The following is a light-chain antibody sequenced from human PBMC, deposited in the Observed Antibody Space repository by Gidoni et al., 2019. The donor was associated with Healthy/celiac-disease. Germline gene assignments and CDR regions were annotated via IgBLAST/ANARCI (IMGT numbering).Light chain of an antibody. V-gene: IGKV1-5*01. J-gene: IGKJ1*01. CDR1: QRIGGW. Sequence: DIQMTQSPSTLSASVGDRVTITCRASQRIGGWLARYQQKPGKAPKLLISDAYTLENGVPSRFSGSGSGTEFSLTFSDLQPDDFATYYCKQYNSFPWTFGQGTKVEIK. CDR2: DAY. CDR3: KQYNSFPWT.